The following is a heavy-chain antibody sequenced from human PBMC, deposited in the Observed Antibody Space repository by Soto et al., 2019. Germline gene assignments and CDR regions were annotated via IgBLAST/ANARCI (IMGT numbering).Heavy chain of an antibody. CDR3: ARSCSGGSCYSGGWEAYYYYGMDV. D-gene: IGHD2-15*01. V-gene: IGHV5-10-1*01. Sequence: LGESLKISCKGSGYSFTSYWISWVRQMPGKGLEWMGRIDPSDSYTNYSPSFQGHVTISADKSISTAYLQWSSLKASDTAMYYCARSCSGGSCYSGGWEAYYYYGMDVWSQGTTVTVSS. CDR2: IDPSDSYT. CDR1: GYSFTSYW. J-gene: IGHJ6*02.